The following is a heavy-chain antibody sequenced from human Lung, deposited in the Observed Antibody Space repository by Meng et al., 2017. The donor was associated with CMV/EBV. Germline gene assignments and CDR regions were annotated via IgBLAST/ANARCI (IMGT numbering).Heavy chain of an antibody. CDR3: VRDRNYGVYLCYDY. CDR1: GFSFDDHA. Sequence: SLKISCAASGFSFDDHAMHWVRQAPGKGLEWVSGISWNSGNIGYADSVKGRFTISRDNAKNSLYLQMDNLRTEDTALYYCVRDRNYGVYLCYDYWGQGXLVTVSS. J-gene: IGHJ4*02. D-gene: IGHD4-17*01. CDR2: ISWNSGNI. V-gene: IGHV3-9*01.